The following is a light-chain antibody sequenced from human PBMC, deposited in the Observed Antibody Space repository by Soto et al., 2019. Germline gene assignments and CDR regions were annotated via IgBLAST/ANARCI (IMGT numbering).Light chain of an antibody. CDR3: QQRYVWLT. Sequence: IVLTQSPATLSLSPGERATLSCRAGQSISTYLAWYQQKSGQAPRLLIYDASNRATGTPARFSGSGSGTDFTLTISSLEPEDSAVYYCQQRYVWLTVGGETKVDIK. CDR2: DAS. J-gene: IGKJ4*01. CDR1: QSISTY. V-gene: IGKV3-11*01.